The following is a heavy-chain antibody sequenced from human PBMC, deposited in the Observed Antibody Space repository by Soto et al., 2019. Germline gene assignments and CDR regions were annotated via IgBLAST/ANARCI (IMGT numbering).Heavy chain of an antibody. D-gene: IGHD3-3*01. J-gene: IGHJ4*02. CDR3: ARSFTKSRRGGVAFDY. CDR1: GGIISSFA. CDR2: IIPSDGTT. V-gene: IGHV1-69*01. Sequence: QVQLVQSGAEVKTPGSSVKVSCTTSGGIISSFAINWVRQAPGQGLEWMGGIIPSDGTTKYAGNFQGRVTITADASTGTAYMDLSSLRPEDTAVYYCARSFTKSRRGGVAFDYWGQGTLLTVSP.